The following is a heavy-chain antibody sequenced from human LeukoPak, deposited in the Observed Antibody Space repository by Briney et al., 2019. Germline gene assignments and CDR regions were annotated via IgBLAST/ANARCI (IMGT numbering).Heavy chain of an antibody. CDR2: IASKTDGGTT. J-gene: IGHJ4*02. Sequence: GGSLRLSCAASGLTLTNAWINCVRQAPGKGQELVGRIASKTDGGTTDCAAPVKVRFTISKDDSKNTLFLQMNSLKSEDTAFYYCTPGIRGDCGQGALVTVSS. CDR1: GLTLTNAW. V-gene: IGHV3-15*04. CDR3: TPGIRGD.